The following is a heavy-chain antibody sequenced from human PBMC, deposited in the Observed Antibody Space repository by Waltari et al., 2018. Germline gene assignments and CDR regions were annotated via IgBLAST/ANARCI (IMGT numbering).Heavy chain of an antibody. CDR3: ASGSQYYDFWSGYQAYDAFDI. Sequence: EVQLVESGGGFVQPGGSLRLSCAASGFTFSSYWMHWVRQARGNGLVVVTRMIIGGGSTSYAYSVMVRLTISRVNAKNTLCLQMNSLSAEDTAVYYCASGSQYYDFWSGYQAYDAFDIWGQGTWVTVSS. CDR1: GFTFSSYW. J-gene: IGHJ3*02. V-gene: IGHV3-74*01. CDR2: MIIGGGST. D-gene: IGHD3-3*01.